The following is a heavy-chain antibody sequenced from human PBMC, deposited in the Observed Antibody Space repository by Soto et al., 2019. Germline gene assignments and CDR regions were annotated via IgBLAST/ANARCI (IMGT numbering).Heavy chain of an antibody. CDR2: IYHSGST. D-gene: IGHD3-22*01. CDR1: GGSISSGGYS. Sequence: SETLSLTCAVSGGSISSGGYSWSWIRQPPGKGLEWIGYIYHSGSTYYNPSLKSRVTISVDTSKNQFSLKLSSVTAADTAVYYCARGSYYDSSGYYGPWGQGTLVTVSS. J-gene: IGHJ5*02. V-gene: IGHV4-30-2*01. CDR3: ARGSYYDSSGYYGP.